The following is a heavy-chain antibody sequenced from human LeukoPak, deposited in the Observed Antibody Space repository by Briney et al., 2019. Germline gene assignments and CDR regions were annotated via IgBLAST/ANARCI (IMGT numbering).Heavy chain of an antibody. J-gene: IGHJ6*03. V-gene: IGHV3-23*01. D-gene: IGHD6-6*01. CDR2: ISGSGGST. CDR1: GFTFSDYY. CDR3: AKSAWEQLVRTFYYYCYYYMDV. Sequence: GGSLRLSCAASGFTFSDYYMSWIRQAPGKGLEWVSAISGSGGSTYYADSVKGRFTISRDNSKNTLYLQMNSLRAEDTAVYYCAKSAWEQLVRTFYYYCYYYMDVWGKGTTVTVSS.